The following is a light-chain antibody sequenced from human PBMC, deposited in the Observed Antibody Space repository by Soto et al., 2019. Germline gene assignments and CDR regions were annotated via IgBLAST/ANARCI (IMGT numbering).Light chain of an antibody. CDR1: QTISSW. CDR3: QQSYYTPLT. V-gene: IGKV1-39*01. Sequence: DIQMTQSPSNLSGSVGDRVTITCRASQTISSWLAWYQQKPGKAPKFLISAASSLQSGVPSRFSGSGSGTDFTLTISSLQPEDFATYYCQQSYYTPLTFGGGTKVDIK. J-gene: IGKJ4*01. CDR2: AAS.